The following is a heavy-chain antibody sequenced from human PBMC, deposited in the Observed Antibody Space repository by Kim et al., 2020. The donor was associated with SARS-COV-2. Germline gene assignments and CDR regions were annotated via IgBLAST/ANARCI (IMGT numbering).Heavy chain of an antibody. CDR2: IGTAGDP. D-gene: IGHD3-9*01. Sequence: GGSLRLSCAASGFTFSSYDMHWVRQATGKGLEWVSAIGTAGDPYYPGSVKGRFTISRENAKNSLYLQMNSLRAGDTAVYYCARLLLRVLRYLYWLLWCGPELSYFDYWGQGTLGTVSS. J-gene: IGHJ4*02. CDR1: GFTFSSYD. CDR3: ARLLLRVLRYLYWLLWCGPELSYFDY. V-gene: IGHV3-13*05.